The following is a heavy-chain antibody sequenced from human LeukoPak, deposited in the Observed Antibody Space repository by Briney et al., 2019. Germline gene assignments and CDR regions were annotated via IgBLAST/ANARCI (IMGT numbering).Heavy chain of an antibody. V-gene: IGHV3-23*01. Sequence: GGSLRLSCAASGFTYFIYGMNWVRQAPGKGLDWVSGISGNGATTDYADSVKGRFTISRDNSKNTLYLQMNSLRADDRAVYYCAKEQKSFGSGSSDYWGQGTLVTVSS. CDR2: ISGNGATT. CDR3: AKEQKSFGSGSSDY. D-gene: IGHD3-10*01. CDR1: GFTYFIYG. J-gene: IGHJ4*02.